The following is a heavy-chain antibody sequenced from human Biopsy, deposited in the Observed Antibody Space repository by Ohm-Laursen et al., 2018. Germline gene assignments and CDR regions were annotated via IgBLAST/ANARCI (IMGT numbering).Heavy chain of an antibody. J-gene: IGHJ4*02. D-gene: IGHD3-3*01. CDR2: VYYSGST. Sequence: TLSLTWSVSGGSISSRNHYWGWLRQPPGKGLEWIGHVYYSGSTFYNSSLESRVTVSVDTSKNQFHLRLNSMSASDTAVYYCARHSLDDFWSGAHFYFDYWGLGTLVTVSS. CDR1: GGSISSRNHY. CDR3: ARHSLDDFWSGAHFYFDY. V-gene: IGHV4-39*01.